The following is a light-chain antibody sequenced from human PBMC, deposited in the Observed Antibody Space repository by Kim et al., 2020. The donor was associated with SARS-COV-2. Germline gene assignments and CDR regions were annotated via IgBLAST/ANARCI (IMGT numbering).Light chain of an antibody. CDR2: DVS. V-gene: IGLV2-11*01. Sequence: GQSGTISCTGTSSDVGGYIYVSWYQQHPGKAPKLMIYDVSKLPSGVPDRFSGSKSGNTASLTISGLQAEDEADYYCCSYAGSYTYVFGTGTKVTVL. CDR3: CSYAGSYTYV. CDR1: SSDVGGYIY. J-gene: IGLJ1*01.